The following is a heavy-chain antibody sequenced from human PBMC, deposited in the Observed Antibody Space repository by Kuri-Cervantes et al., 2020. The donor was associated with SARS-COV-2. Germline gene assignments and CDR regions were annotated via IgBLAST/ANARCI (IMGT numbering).Heavy chain of an antibody. V-gene: IGHV3-72*01. CDR3: ARGNYYDSSGYFYYYGMDV. CDR1: GFTVSSNY. J-gene: IGHJ6*02. CDR2: TRNKANSYTT. Sequence: GESLKISCAASGFTVSSNYMSWVRQAPGKGLEWVGRTRNKANSYTTEYAASVKGRFTISRDDSKNSLYLQMNSLKTEDTAVYYCARGNYYDSSGYFYYYGMDVWGQGTTVTVSS. D-gene: IGHD3-22*01.